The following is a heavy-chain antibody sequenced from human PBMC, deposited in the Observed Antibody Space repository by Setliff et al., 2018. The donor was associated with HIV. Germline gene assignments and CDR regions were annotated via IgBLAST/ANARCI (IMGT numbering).Heavy chain of an antibody. D-gene: IGHD2-21*01. CDR2: IYYSGTT. CDR1: GDSINSGSYY. J-gene: IGHJ6*03. V-gene: IGHV4-31*03. Sequence: SETLSLTCTVSGDSINSGSYYWSWIRQHPGKGLEWIGYIYYSGTTYYNPSLKSRVTISVDTSKNQFSLKLSSVTAADTAVYYCARCIPDYYNYYMDVWGKGTTVTVSS. CDR3: ARCIPDYYNYYMDV.